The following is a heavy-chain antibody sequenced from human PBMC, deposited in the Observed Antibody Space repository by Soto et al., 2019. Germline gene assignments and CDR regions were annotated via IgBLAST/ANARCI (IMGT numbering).Heavy chain of an antibody. CDR3: ARRLYYDSSGFEGGGMDV. D-gene: IGHD3-22*01. Sequence: SETLSLTCTVSCGSISPYYWSWIRQPPGKGLEWVGYIYYSGSTYYNPSLKSRVTISVDTSKNQFSLKLSSVTAADTAVYYCARRLYYDSSGFEGGGMDVWGQGTTVTV. CDR1: CGSISPYY. CDR2: IYYSGST. V-gene: IGHV4-59*04. J-gene: IGHJ6*02.